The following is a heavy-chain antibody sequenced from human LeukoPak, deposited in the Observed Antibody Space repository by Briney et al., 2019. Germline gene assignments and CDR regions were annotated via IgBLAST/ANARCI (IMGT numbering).Heavy chain of an antibody. J-gene: IGHJ4*02. CDR2: INNDGSST. D-gene: IGHD2-21*02. CDR1: GFTFSSYW. Sequence: GGSLRLSCAASGFTFSSYWMHWVRQAPGKGLVWVSRINNDGSSTSYADSVKGRFTISRDNAGNSLYLQMSSLRAEDTAVYYCTTSLPHIVDVTASDGGNWGQGTLVTVSS. V-gene: IGHV3-74*01. CDR3: TTSLPHIVDVTASDGGN.